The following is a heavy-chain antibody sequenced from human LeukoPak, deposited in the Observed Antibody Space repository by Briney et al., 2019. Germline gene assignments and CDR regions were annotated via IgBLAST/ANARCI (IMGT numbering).Heavy chain of an antibody. Sequence: SETLSLTCAVSGYSISSGYYWGWVRQPPGKGLEWIGSIYHTGSTYYNPSLKSRVTISVDTSKNQFSLKLSSVTAADTAVYYCARAPGRTVTYAHYWGQGLLVTVSS. CDR3: ARAPGRTVTYAHY. CDR2: IYHTGST. J-gene: IGHJ4*02. CDR1: GYSISSGYY. V-gene: IGHV4-38-2*01. D-gene: IGHD4-17*01.